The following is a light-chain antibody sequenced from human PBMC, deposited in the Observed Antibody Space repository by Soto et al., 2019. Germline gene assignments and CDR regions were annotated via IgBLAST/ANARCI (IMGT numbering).Light chain of an antibody. CDR2: DAS. CDR3: QQRSNWPPTWT. Sequence: EIVLSQSPATLSLSPGERATLSCRASQSVGSYLAWYQHIPGQAPRLLIYDASKRATGIPARFSGSGSGTDFPLTISSLELEDFAVYYCQQRSNWPPTWTFGQGTKVEVK. CDR1: QSVGSY. V-gene: IGKV3-11*01. J-gene: IGKJ1*01.